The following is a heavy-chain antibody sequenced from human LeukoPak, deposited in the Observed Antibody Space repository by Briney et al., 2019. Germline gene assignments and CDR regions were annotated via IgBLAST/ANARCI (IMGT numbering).Heavy chain of an antibody. CDR2: ISSTSNHK. CDR3: ATRVTADSYDASDI. J-gene: IGHJ3*02. CDR1: GFIFRSFS. D-gene: IGHD6-13*01. Sequence: GGSLSLSCAASGFIFRSFSMTWVRQAPGKGLEWVASISSTSNHKYHADSVKGRFTISRDNDKNSLYLQMSSLRAEDTALYYCATRVTADSYDASDIWGQGTMVTVSS. V-gene: IGHV3-21*06.